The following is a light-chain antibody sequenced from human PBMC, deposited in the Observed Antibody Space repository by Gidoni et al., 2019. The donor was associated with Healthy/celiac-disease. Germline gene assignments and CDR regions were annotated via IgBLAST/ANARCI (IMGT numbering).Light chain of an antibody. CDR2: AAS. CDR3: QQSYSTPTS. V-gene: IGKV1-39*01. J-gene: IGKJ2*01. Sequence: DIQMTQPPSSLSASVGDRVTIPCRASQSISSDLNWYQQKPGKAPKLLIYAASSLQSGVPSRFSGSGSGTDFTLTISSLQPEDFATYYCQQSYSTPTSFGQGTKLEIK. CDR1: QSISSD.